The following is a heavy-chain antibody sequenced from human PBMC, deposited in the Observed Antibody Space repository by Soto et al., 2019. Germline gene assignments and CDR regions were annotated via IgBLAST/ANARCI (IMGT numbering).Heavy chain of an antibody. V-gene: IGHV1-2*04. Sequence: QVQLVQSGAEEKKPGASVKVSCKASGYTFTGYYMHWVRQAPGQGLEWMGWINPNSGGTNYAQKFQGWVTMTRDTSISTAYMELSRLRSDDTAVYYCARVTTYTMVRGVMSYYFDYWGQGTLVTVSS. D-gene: IGHD3-10*01. CDR3: ARVTTYTMVRGVMSYYFDY. CDR2: INPNSGGT. CDR1: GYTFTGYY. J-gene: IGHJ4*02.